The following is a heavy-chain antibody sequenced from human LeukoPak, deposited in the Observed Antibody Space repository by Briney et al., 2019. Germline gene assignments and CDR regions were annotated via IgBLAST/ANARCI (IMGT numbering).Heavy chain of an antibody. CDR1: GYTFTTYW. V-gene: IGHV5-51*01. Sequence: GDSLNISCKGSGYTFTTYWIGWVRQMPGKGLEWMGIIYPSDSDTRYSPSFQGQVTISVDKSISTAYLQWNSLRASDTAKYYCAKHGLGIEYWGQGTLVTVSS. CDR3: AKHGLGIEY. J-gene: IGHJ4*02. CDR2: IYPSDSDT. D-gene: IGHD3/OR15-3a*01.